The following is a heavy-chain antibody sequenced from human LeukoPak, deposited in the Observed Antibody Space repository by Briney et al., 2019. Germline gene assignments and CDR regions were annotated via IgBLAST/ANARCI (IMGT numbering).Heavy chain of an antibody. D-gene: IGHD3-3*01. CDR1: GFTFSSYS. CDR2: IKSKTDGGTT. V-gene: IGHV3-15*01. CDR3: TTDDGYDFWSGYYNY. Sequence: GGSLRLSCAASGFTFSSYSMNWVRQAPGKGLEWVGRIKSKTDGGTTDYAAPVKGRFTISRDDSKNTLYLQMNSLKTEDTAVYYCTTDDGYDFWSGYYNYWGQGTLVTVSS. J-gene: IGHJ4*02.